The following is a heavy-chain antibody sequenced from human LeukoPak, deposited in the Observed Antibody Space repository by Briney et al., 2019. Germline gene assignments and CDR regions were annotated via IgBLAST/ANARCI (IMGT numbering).Heavy chain of an antibody. CDR3: ARMRKSGQLRTNNPGYNWFDP. CDR1: GGTFSSYA. Sequence: SVKVSCKASGGTFSSYAISWVRQAPGQGLEWMGGIIPIFGTANYAQKFQGRVTITADESTSTAYMELSSLRSEDTAVYYCARMRKSGQLRTNNPGYNWFDPWGQGTLVTVSS. J-gene: IGHJ5*02. D-gene: IGHD2-2*01. CDR2: IIPIFGTA. V-gene: IGHV1-69*01.